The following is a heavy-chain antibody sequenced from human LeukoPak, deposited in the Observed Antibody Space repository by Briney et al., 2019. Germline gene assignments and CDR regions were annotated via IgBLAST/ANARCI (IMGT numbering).Heavy chain of an antibody. Sequence: GGSLRLSCAASGFTFSSYGMHWVRQAPGKGLDWVAVIWYDGSNKYYADSVKGRFTISRDNSKNTLYLQMNSLRAEDTAVYYCAKDGDYPPENHYYYYMDVWGKGTTVTVSS. D-gene: IGHD4-17*01. V-gene: IGHV3-33*06. J-gene: IGHJ6*03. CDR3: AKDGDYPPENHYYYYMDV. CDR2: IWYDGSNK. CDR1: GFTFSSYG.